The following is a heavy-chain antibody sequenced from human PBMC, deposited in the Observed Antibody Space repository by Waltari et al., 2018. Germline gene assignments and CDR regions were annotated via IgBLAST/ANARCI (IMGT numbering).Heavy chain of an antibody. Sequence: QVQLQQWGAGLLKPSETLSPTCAVYGGSFSGYYWSWIRQHPGKGLGCIGEINHTGNTNYNPSLKSRVTISVDTSKNQFSLKLSSVTAADTAVYYCARALTSLFDYWGQGTLVTVSS. CDR1: GGSFSGYY. D-gene: IGHD2-21*02. V-gene: IGHV4-34*01. CDR2: INHTGNT. J-gene: IGHJ4*02. CDR3: ARALTSLFDY.